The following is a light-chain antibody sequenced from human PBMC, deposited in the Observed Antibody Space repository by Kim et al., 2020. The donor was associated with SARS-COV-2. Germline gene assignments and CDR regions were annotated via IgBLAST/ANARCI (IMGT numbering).Light chain of an antibody. CDR2: GKN. V-gene: IGLV3-19*01. CDR1: SLSSYY. CDR3: NSRDSSGNLVV. Sequence: LGQTVRITCQGDSLSSYYASWYQQKPGQAPVLVIYGKNNRPSGIPDRFSGSSSGNKASLTITGAQAEDEADYYCNSRDSSGNLVVFGGGTQLTVL. J-gene: IGLJ2*01.